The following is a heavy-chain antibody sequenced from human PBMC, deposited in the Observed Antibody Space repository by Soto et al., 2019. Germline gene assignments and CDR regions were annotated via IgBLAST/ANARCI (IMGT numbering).Heavy chain of an antibody. Sequence: QVQLQESGPGLVKPSETLSLTCTVSGGSVSSGSYYWSWIRQPPGKGLEWIGYIYYSGSTNYNPALKSRVTISVDTSKNQFSLKLSSVTAADTAVYYCARWPVATTYYFDYWGQGTLVTVSS. D-gene: IGHD5-12*01. J-gene: IGHJ4*02. CDR3: ARWPVATTYYFDY. CDR2: IYYSGST. V-gene: IGHV4-61*01. CDR1: GGSVSSGSYY.